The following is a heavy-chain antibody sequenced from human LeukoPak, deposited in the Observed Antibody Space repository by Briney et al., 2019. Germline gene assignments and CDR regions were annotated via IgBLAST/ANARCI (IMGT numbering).Heavy chain of an antibody. Sequence: ASVKVSCKASGYTFTGYYMHWVRQATGQGLEWMGRINPNSGGTNYAQKFQGRVTMTRDTSISTAYMELSRLRSDDTAVYYCARGNRWVQLWLRSVDYWGQGTLVTVSS. J-gene: IGHJ4*02. V-gene: IGHV1-2*06. CDR1: GYTFTGYY. CDR3: ARGNRWVQLWLRSVDY. CDR2: INPNSGGT. D-gene: IGHD5-18*01.